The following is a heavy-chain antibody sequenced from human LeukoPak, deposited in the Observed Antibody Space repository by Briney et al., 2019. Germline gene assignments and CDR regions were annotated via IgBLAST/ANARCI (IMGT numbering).Heavy chain of an antibody. CDR2: ISGSGGST. J-gene: IGHJ3*02. CDR3: SRDGRGTMIDDAFDI. CDR1: GFTFSSYA. D-gene: IGHD3-22*01. V-gene: IGHV3-23*01. Sequence: GGPLRLSCAASGFTFSSYAMSWLRQAPGKGLEGVSAISGSGGSTYYADSVKGRFTISRDNSKNTLYLQINSLKAEDTAVYYWSRDGRGTMIDDAFDIWGQGTMVTVSS.